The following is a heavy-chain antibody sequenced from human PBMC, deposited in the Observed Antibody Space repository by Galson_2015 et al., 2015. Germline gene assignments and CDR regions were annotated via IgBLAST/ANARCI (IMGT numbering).Heavy chain of an antibody. CDR1: GFTFSSYA. D-gene: IGHD3-3*01. V-gene: IGHV3-23*01. J-gene: IGHJ4*02. CDR3: AKDTRYDFWSGSRTLGY. Sequence: SLRLSCAASGFTFSSYAMSWVRQAPGKGLEWVSAISGSGGSTYYADSVKGRFTISRDNSKNTLYLQMNSLRAEDTAVYYCAKDTRYDFWSGSRTLGYWGQGTLVTVSS. CDR2: ISGSGGST.